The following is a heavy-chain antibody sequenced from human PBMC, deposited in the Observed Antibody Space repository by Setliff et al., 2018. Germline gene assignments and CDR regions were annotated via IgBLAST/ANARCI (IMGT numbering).Heavy chain of an antibody. CDR3: ARGGLAAANKKGVFEY. CDR1: GYTFTGYY. Sequence: GASVKVSCKASGYTFTGYYMYWLRQAPGQGPEWMGIINIGGGSASYAQKFQDRVTMTRDTSTNTVYMEVSSLTSDDSAVYYCARGGLAAANKKGVFEYWGQGTLVTVSS. D-gene: IGHD6-13*01. CDR2: INIGGGSA. V-gene: IGHV1-46*01. J-gene: IGHJ4*02.